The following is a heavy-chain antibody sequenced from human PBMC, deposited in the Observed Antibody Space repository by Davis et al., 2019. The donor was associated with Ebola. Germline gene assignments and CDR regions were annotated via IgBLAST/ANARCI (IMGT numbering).Heavy chain of an antibody. CDR3: ARSGFGADYYHGMDV. Sequence: ASVKVSCKASGCTFTAYYFHWVRQAPGQGLEWMGRINANTGGTNYAQIFQGRVTMTRDTSITTAYMELNKLRSDDTAVYYCARSGFGADYYHGMDVWGQGTTVTVSS. CDR1: GCTFTAYY. J-gene: IGHJ6*02. V-gene: IGHV1-2*06. D-gene: IGHD3-10*01. CDR2: INANTGGT.